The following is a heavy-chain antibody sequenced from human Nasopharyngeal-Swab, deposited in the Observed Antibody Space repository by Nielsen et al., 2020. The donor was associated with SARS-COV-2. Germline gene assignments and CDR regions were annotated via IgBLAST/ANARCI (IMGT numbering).Heavy chain of an antibody. CDR1: GFYFRSYA. J-gene: IGHJ4*02. V-gene: IGHV3-23*01. CDR3: AKWGRNHHESSSYVY. D-gene: IGHD6-13*01. CDR2: ISGTGTET. Sequence: GGSLRLSCAVSGFYFRSYAMNWVRQAPGKGLEWVSVISGTGTETYSADSVKGRFTISRDNSQNMVYLQMDSLRVEDTAVYYCAKWGRNHHESSSYVYWGQGILVTVSS.